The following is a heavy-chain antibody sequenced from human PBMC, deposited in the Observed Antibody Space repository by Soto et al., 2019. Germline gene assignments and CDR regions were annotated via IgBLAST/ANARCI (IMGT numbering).Heavy chain of an antibody. CDR2: IYYSGDT. V-gene: IGHV4-39*01. D-gene: IGHD2-15*01. Sequence: SETLSLTCTVSGGSISSDSFYWAWIRQPPGKGLEWIGIIYYSGDTYYNPSLAGRLTMSVDTSNQFSLTLRSVTAADTALYYFARNQPRRYCRGGICRPAYGMDVWGQGTTVTVSS. J-gene: IGHJ6*02. CDR1: GGSISSDSFY. CDR3: ARNQPRRYCRGGICRPAYGMDV.